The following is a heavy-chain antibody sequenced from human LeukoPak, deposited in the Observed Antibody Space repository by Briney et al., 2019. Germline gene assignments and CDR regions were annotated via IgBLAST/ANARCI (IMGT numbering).Heavy chain of an antibody. D-gene: IGHD1-26*01. CDR2: IYSGGST. CDR1: GFTFSSSA. V-gene: IGHV3-66*01. Sequence: GGSLRLSCAASGFTFSSSAMSWVRQAPGKGLEWVSVIYSGGSTYYADSVKGRFTISRDNSKNTLYLQMNSLRAEDTAVYYCARAGGSYWNFDYWGQGTLVTVSS. J-gene: IGHJ4*02. CDR3: ARAGGSYWNFDY.